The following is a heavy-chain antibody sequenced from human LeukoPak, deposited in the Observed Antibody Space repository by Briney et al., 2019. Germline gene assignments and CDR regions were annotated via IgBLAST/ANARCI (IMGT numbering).Heavy chain of an antibody. CDR3: ASRGDYSNYVGSLGY. CDR2: IYYSGST. Sequence: SETLSLTCTVSGGSISSSSYYWGWIRQPPGKGLEWIGSIYYSGSTYYNPSLKSRVTISVDTSKNQFSLKLSSVTAADIAVYYCASRGDYSNYVGSLGYWGQGTLVTVSS. J-gene: IGHJ4*02. CDR1: GGSISSSSYY. D-gene: IGHD4-11*01. V-gene: IGHV4-39*01.